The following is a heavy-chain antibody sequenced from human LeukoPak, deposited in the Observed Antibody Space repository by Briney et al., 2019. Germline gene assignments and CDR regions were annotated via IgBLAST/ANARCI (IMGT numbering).Heavy chain of an antibody. V-gene: IGHV4-61*02. CDR2: IYTSGST. CDR1: GGSISSSSYY. CDR3: ASELVLGYRYANWFDP. J-gene: IGHJ5*02. D-gene: IGHD3-10*01. Sequence: SETLSLTCTVSGGSISSSSYYWSWIRQPAGKGLEWIGRIYTSGSTNYNPSLKSRVTMSVDTSKNQFSLKLSSVTAADTAVYYCASELVLGYRYANWFDPWGQGTLVTVSS.